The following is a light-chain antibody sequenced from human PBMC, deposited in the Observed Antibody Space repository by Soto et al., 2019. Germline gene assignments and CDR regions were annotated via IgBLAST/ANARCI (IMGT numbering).Light chain of an antibody. CDR1: QGISSW. J-gene: IGKJ4*01. CDR3: QPVNCFPPT. Sequence: DIQMTQSPSSVSSSVGDRVTITCRASQGISSWLTWYQQKPGKAPKLLIYAASSLQSGVPSRFSGSGSGTDFTLTISSLLPLDFGTYYRQPVNCFPPTFGGGTKVDIK. CDR2: AAS. V-gene: IGKV1-12*01.